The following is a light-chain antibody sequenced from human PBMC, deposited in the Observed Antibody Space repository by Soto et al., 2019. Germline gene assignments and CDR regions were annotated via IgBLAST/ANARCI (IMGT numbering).Light chain of an antibody. CDR2: DDT. J-gene: IGLJ1*01. CDR1: NIESKT. V-gene: IGLV3-21*02. Sequence: SYELTQPPSVSVAPGQTADITCGGDNIESKTVHWYQQRPGQAPVLLVFDDTDRPSGIPERFSGSNSGDTATLTISRAEAGDEAEYHCQVWDSTNDHYVFGPGTKVTVL. CDR3: QVWDSTNDHYV.